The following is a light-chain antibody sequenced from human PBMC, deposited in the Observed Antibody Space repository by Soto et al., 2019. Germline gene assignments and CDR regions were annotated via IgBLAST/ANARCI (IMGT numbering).Light chain of an antibody. V-gene: IGKV3-20*01. CDR2: GAS. CDR3: QQYGSSPIT. CDR1: QNITNNY. J-gene: IGKJ5*01. Sequence: EIVLTQSPGTLSLSPGERATLPCRASQNITNNYVAWYQHKPGQAPRLLIYGASSRATGIPVRFSGSGSGTDFTLTISRLEPEDSAVYYCQQYGSSPITFGQGTRLEIK.